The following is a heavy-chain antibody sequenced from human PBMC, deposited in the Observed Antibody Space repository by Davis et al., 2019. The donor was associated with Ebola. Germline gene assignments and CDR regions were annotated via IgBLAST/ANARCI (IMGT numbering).Heavy chain of an antibody. Sequence: GESLKISCAASGFTFSDYYMSWIRQAPGKGLEWVSYISSSSSYTNYADSVKGRFTISRDNAKNSLYLQMNSLRAEDTAVYYCARAPEQYYDFWSGFYYGMDVWGKGTTVTVSS. CDR2: ISSSSSYT. D-gene: IGHD3-3*01. CDR3: ARAPEQYYDFWSGFYYGMDV. J-gene: IGHJ6*04. CDR1: GFTFSDYY. V-gene: IGHV3-11*05.